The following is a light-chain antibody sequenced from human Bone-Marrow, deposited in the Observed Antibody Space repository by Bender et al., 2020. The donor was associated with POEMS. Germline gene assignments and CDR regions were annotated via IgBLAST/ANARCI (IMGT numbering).Light chain of an antibody. CDR1: SSDVGSYNL. J-gene: IGLJ1*01. V-gene: IGLV2-14*02. CDR2: EVS. CDR3: SSYAGSDNFV. Sequence: QSALTQPASVSGSPGQSITISCTGTSSDVGSYNLVSWYQQHPGKAPKLMIYEVSKRPSGVSNRFSGSKSGNTASLTVSGLQAEDEADYYCSSYAGSDNFVFGTGTQVTVL.